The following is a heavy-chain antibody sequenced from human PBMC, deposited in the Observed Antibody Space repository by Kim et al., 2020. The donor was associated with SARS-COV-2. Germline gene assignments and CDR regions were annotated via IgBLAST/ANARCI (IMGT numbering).Heavy chain of an antibody. CDR3: TRGHVGIVATDDAWDI. D-gene: IGHD5-12*01. CDR1: GFTFSSYA. CDR2: ISYHASRR. J-gene: IGHJ3*02. V-gene: IGHV3-30*04. Sequence: GGSLRLSCAASGFTFSSYAMHWVRQAPGKGLEWLSVISYHASRRDYAVSVRGRFIISRDNYKNTVFLQMNSLRSDDTARYYCTRGHVGIVATDDAWDIWRRGSLVTLSS.